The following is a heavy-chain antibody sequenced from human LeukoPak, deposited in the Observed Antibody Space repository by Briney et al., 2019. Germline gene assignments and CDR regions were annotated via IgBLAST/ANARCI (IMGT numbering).Heavy chain of an antibody. CDR3: ARHVPLAYIRSGWFDP. CDR1: GGSISSSSYY. V-gene: IGHV4-39*01. Sequence: NPSETLSLTCTVSGGSISSSSYYWGWIRQPPGKGLKWIGGIYYGGSTYYNPSLKSRVTISVDTSKNQFSLKLSSVTAADTAVYYCARHVPLAYIRSGWFDPWGQGTLVTVSS. J-gene: IGHJ5*02. CDR2: IYYGGST. D-gene: IGHD3-16*01.